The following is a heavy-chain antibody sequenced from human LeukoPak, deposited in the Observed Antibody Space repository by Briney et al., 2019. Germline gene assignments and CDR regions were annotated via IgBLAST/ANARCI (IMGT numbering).Heavy chain of an antibody. CDR3: ARGGGSSSWFSPKYYFDH. J-gene: IGHJ4*02. Sequence: GGSRRLSCAASGFTVSSNYMSWVRQAPGKGLEWVSVIYSGGSTYYADSVKGRFTISRDNSKNTLYLQMNSLRAEDTAVYYCARGGGSSSWFSPKYYFDHWGQGTLVTVSS. CDR1: GFTVSSNY. V-gene: IGHV3-66*01. CDR2: IYSGGST. D-gene: IGHD6-13*01.